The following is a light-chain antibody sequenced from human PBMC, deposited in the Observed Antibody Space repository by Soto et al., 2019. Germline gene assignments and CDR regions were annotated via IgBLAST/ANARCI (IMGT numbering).Light chain of an antibody. J-gene: IGKJ1*01. CDR1: QSVSSSY. CDR3: HQYSSSPRT. V-gene: IGKV3-20*01. Sequence: EIVLTQSPGTLSLSPGERATLSCRASQSVSSSYLAWYQQKPGLAPRLLIYRASSRATGIPDRFSGSGSGTDFTLTISRLEPEDCAVYYCHQYSSSPRTFGQGTKVEIK. CDR2: RAS.